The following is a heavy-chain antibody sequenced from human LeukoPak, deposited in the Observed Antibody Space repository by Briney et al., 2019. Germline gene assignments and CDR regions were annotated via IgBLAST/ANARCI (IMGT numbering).Heavy chain of an antibody. CDR3: VKELTPDSDNSGYDAFEI. J-gene: IGHJ3*02. V-gene: IGHV3-48*03. CDR1: GFIFSNYE. D-gene: IGHD3-22*01. CDR2: ISSRGSTI. Sequence: PGGSLRLSCAASGFIFSNYEMDWVRQAEGKGREWISHISSRGSTIYTDSVKGRFTISRDKTKDTMFRKKRSLRVEDTAVYYCVKELTPDSDNSGYDAFEIWGRGTMVTVSS.